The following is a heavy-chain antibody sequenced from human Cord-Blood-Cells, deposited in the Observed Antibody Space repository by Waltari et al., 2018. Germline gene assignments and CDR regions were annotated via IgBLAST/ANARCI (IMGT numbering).Heavy chain of an antibody. CDR2: IYYSGST. CDR1: GGSISSGGYY. V-gene: IGHV4-31*03. Sequence: QVQLQESGPGLVKPSQTLSLTCTVSGGSISSGGYYWSWIRQHPGKGLEWIGYIYYSGSTHYNPSLKSRVTISVDTSKNQFSLKLSSVTAADTAVYYCARTSGEWLEYFQHWGQGTLVTVSS. J-gene: IGHJ1*01. CDR3: ARTSGEWLEYFQH. D-gene: IGHD3-3*01.